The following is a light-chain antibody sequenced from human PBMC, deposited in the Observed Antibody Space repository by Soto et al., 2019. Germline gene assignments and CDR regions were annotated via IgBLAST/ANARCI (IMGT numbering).Light chain of an antibody. J-gene: IGLJ2*01. CDR2: EVG. Sequence: QSVLTQPASVSGSPGQSITISCTGTSSDIGTYIYVSWYLQHPGKAPKLLIYEVGNRPSGVSNRFSGSKSGTTASLTISGLRSEDEGDYYCAAWDDSLSGSVLFGGGTKLTVL. V-gene: IGLV2-14*01. CDR1: SSDIGTYIY. CDR3: AAWDDSLSGSVL.